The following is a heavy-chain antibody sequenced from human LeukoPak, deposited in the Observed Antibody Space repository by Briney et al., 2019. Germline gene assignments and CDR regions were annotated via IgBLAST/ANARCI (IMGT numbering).Heavy chain of an antibody. CDR1: GFTFSSYS. Sequence: GGSLRLSSAASGFTFSSYSMNWVRQAPGKGLEWVSSLSSSSSYMYYADSVKGRFTISRDNAKNSLYLQMNSLRAEDTAVYYCARDSRLVGTDFDYWGQGTLVTVSS. J-gene: IGHJ4*02. CDR2: LSSSSSYM. CDR3: ARDSRLVGTDFDY. V-gene: IGHV3-21*01. D-gene: IGHD1-26*01.